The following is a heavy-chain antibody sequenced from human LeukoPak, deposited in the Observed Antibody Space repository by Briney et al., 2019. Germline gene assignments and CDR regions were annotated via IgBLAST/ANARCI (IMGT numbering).Heavy chain of an antibody. J-gene: IGHJ4*02. D-gene: IGHD3-10*01. V-gene: IGHV4-34*01. Sequence: TSETLSLTCAVYGGSFSGYYWSWIRQPPGKGLEWIGEINHSGSTNYNPSLKSRVTISVDTSKNQFSLKLSSVTAADTAVYYCARASMVRGVLPLDYWGQGTLVTVSS. CDR1: GGSFSGYY. CDR3: ARASMVRGVLPLDY. CDR2: INHSGST.